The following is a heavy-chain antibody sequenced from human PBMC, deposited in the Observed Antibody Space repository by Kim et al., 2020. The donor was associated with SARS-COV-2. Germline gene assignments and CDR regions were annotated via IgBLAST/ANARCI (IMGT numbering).Heavy chain of an antibody. CDR3: VRDDSWSFDH. V-gene: IGHV3-48*02. J-gene: IGHJ4*02. D-gene: IGHD3-3*01. CDR1: GFTFSSYS. Sequence: GGSLRLSCAASGFTFSSYSMNWVRQAPGKGLEWVSHIRSGVRTTYADSVKGRFTTSSDNAKNSLYLQMNSLRDEDTAVYYCVRDDSWSFDHWGQETLVTVSS. CDR2: IRSGVRTT.